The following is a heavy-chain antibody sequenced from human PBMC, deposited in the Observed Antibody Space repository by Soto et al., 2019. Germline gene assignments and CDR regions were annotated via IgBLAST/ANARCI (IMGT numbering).Heavy chain of an antibody. CDR2: IIPIFGTA. CDR3: ARGRRDCSGGSCSSNFDR. V-gene: IGHV1-69*13. J-gene: IGHJ5*02. CDR1: GCTFSSYA. D-gene: IGHD2-15*01. Sequence: SVKVSCKASGCTFSSYAISWVRQAPGQGLEWMGGIIPIFGTANYAQKFQGRVTITADESTSTAYMELSSLRSEDTAVYYCARGRRDCSGGSCSSNFDRWGQGTLVTLSS.